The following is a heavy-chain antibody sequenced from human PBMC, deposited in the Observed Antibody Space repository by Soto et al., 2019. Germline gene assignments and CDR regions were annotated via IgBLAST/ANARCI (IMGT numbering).Heavy chain of an antibody. J-gene: IGHJ4*02. Sequence: GGSRRLSCAASGFTFSSYAMSWVRQAPGKGLEWVSAISGSGGSTYYADSVKGRFTISRENSKNPLYLQITSQGAEDTAVYYWAKDRGGGKRGTSSLDYWGQGTLVTVSS. CDR2: ISGSGGST. D-gene: IGHD3-16*01. V-gene: IGHV3-23*01. CDR3: AKDRGGGKRGTSSLDY. CDR1: GFTFSSYA.